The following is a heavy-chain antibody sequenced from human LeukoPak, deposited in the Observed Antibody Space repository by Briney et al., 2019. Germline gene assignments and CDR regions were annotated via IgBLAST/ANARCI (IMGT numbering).Heavy chain of an antibody. D-gene: IGHD6-13*01. V-gene: IGHV4-34*01. J-gene: IGHJ5*02. Sequence: PSETLSLTCAVYGGSFSGYYWSWIRQPPGKGLEWIGEINHSGSTNYNPSLKSRVTISVDTSKNQFSLKLSSVTAADTAVYYCARECVIAAAYGWFDPWGQGTLVTVSS. CDR3: ARECVIAAAYGWFDP. CDR2: INHSGST. CDR1: GGSFSGYY.